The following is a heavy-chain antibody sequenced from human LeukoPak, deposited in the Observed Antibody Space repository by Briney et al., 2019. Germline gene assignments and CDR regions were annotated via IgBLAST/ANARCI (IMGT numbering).Heavy chain of an antibody. Sequence: GGSLRLSCAASEFAVSNKFMYWVRQAPGKGLEWVSVIRVGDVTHYADSVKGRFTTSRDSSKNTVYLQMESLRVEDTAVYYCAREDNGGATDDGFDVWGHGTVVTVSS. CDR3: AREDNGGATDDGFDV. J-gene: IGHJ3*01. V-gene: IGHV3-53*01. D-gene: IGHD3-16*01. CDR2: IRVGDVT. CDR1: EFAVSNKF.